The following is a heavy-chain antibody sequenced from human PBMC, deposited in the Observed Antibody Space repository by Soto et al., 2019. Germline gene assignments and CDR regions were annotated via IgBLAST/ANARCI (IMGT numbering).Heavy chain of an antibody. Sequence: QVQLVQSGAEVKKPGSSVKVSCKASGGTFSSYTISWVRQAPGQGLEWMGRIIPILGIANYAQKFQGRVTITADKSTSTAYMELRSLRSEDTAVYYCERVLSGGYDYWGQGTLVTVSS. CDR3: ERVLSGGYDY. CDR1: GGTFSSYT. V-gene: IGHV1-69*02. D-gene: IGHD3-16*01. CDR2: IIPILGIA. J-gene: IGHJ4*02.